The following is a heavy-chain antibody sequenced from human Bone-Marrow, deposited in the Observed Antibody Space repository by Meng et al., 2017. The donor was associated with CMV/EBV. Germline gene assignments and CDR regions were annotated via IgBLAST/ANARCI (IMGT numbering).Heavy chain of an antibody. D-gene: IGHD3-10*01. CDR1: GVSVRSVDHF. Sequence: WGSLRLSCTVSGVSVRSVDHFWTWVRQSPGKGLEWIGNIYHSGSSNYNPSLKGRVSMSVDTSSNHFSLMLRSVIAADTAVYYCARTQLTGYGRYYYGLDVWGQGTTVTVSS. J-gene: IGHJ6*02. V-gene: IGHV4-61*03. CDR2: IYHSGSS. CDR3: ARTQLTGYGRYYYGLDV.